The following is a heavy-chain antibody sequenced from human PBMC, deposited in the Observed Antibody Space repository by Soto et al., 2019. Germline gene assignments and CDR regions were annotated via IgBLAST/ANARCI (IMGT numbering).Heavy chain of an antibody. CDR2: INHSGST. J-gene: IGHJ4*02. CDR1: GGSFSGYD. Sequence: PSETLSLTCAVYGGSFSGYDWSWIRQPPGKGLEWIGEINHSGSTNYNPSLKSRLTISVDTSMNQFSLKLSSVTAADTAVYYCARHTNWTPDYWGQGTLVTVSS. CDR3: ARHTNWTPDY. D-gene: IGHD1-1*01. V-gene: IGHV4-34*01.